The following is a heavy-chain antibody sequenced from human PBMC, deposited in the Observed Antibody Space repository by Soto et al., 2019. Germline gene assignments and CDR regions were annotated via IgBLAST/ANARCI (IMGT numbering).Heavy chain of an antibody. J-gene: IGHJ4*02. CDR2: ISYDGSNK. V-gene: IGHV3-30*18. Sequence: GGSLRLSCAASGFTFSSYGMHWVRQAPGKGLEWVAVISYDGSNKYYADSVKGRFTISRDNSKNTLYLQMNSLRAEDTAVYYCAKEGYGITAWFDYRGQGTLVTVSS. CDR1: GFTFSSYG. CDR3: AKEGYGITAWFDY. D-gene: IGHD2-15*01.